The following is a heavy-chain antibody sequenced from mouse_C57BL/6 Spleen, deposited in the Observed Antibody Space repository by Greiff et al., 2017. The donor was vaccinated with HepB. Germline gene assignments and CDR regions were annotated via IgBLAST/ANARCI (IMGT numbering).Heavy chain of an antibody. D-gene: IGHD4-1*01. CDR3: ARGRSSGTGFAY. CDR1: GYTFTSYW. J-gene: IGHJ3*01. Sequence: VQLQQSGAELVKPGASVKLSCKASGYTFTSYWMQWVKQRPGQGLEWIGEIDPSDSYTNYNQKFKGKATLTVDTSSSTAYMQLSSLASEDAAVYYCARGRSSGTGFAYWGQGTLVTVSA. V-gene: IGHV1-50*01. CDR2: IDPSDSYT.